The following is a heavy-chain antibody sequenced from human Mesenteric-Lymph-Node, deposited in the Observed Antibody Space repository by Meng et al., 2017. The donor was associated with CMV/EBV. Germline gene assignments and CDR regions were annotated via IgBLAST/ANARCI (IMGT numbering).Heavy chain of an antibody. V-gene: IGHV3-7*01. J-gene: IGHJ4*02. D-gene: IGHD1-26*01. CDR3: AREGWELPSLDY. CDR1: GFTFSSYW. Sequence: GESLKISCVASGFTFSSYWMSWVRQAPGKGLEWVANIKQDGSEKYYVDSVKGRFTISRDDAKNSLYLQMNSLRAEDTAVYYCAREGWELPSLDYWGQGTLVTVSS. CDR2: IKQDGSEK.